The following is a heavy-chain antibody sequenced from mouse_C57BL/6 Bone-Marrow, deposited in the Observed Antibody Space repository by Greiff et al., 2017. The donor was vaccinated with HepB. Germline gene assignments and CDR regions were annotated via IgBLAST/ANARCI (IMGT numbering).Heavy chain of an antibody. CDR1: GYTFTSYW. J-gene: IGHJ1*03. CDR2: IDPSDSYT. D-gene: IGHD1-1*01. V-gene: IGHV1-50*01. Sequence: VQLQQPGAELVKPGASVKLSCKASGYTFTSYWMQWVKQRPGQGLEWIGEIDPSDSYTNYNQKFKGKATLTVDTSSSTAYMQLSSLTSEDSAVYYCARSLYYGSSYVYWYFDVWGTGTTVTVSS. CDR3: ARSLYYGSSYVYWYFDV.